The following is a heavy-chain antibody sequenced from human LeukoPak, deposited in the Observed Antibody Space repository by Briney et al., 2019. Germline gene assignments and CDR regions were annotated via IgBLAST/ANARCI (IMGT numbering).Heavy chain of an antibody. V-gene: IGHV3-74*03. D-gene: IGHD1-7*01. J-gene: IGHJ5*02. CDR2: INADGSST. CDR3: AREELEPSTHPFDP. Sequence: PGGSPRLSCAASGITFSGHWMHWVRQTPGKGLVWVSRINADGSSTAYADSVKGRFTISRDNAKNTVYLQMNSLRVDDTAVYYCAREELEPSTHPFDPWGQGTLVTVSS. CDR1: GITFSGHW.